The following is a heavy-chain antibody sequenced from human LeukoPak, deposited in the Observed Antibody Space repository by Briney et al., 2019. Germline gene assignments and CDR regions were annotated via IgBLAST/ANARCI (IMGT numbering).Heavy chain of an antibody. J-gene: IGHJ6*02. D-gene: IGHD3-3*01. CDR2: IYTSGST. Sequence: PSQTLSLTCTVSGGSISSGRYYWSWIRQPAGKGLEWIGRIYTSGSTNYNPPLKRRVTISVHTSKNQFSLKLHPVTAAHPAVYFCARAQVAFTIFGPYPAGMDVWGQGTTVTVSS. V-gene: IGHV4-61*02. CDR3: ARAQVAFTIFGPYPAGMDV. CDR1: GGSISSGRYY.